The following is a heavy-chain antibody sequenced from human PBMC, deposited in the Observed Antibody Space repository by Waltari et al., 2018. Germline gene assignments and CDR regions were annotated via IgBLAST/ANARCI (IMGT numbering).Heavy chain of an antibody. Sequence: QVQLQESGPGLVRPSETLSLTCAVSGYSISSGYYWGWIRQSPGRGLEWVGSFSHSGGTYYNPSLKSRVAISLDASKNQFSLKLSSVTAADTAVYYCARDLLDIVGVDAIPVGYFDYWGQGTPVAVSS. D-gene: IGHD2-2*03. J-gene: IGHJ4*02. CDR3: ARDLLDIVGVDAIPVGYFDY. CDR2: FSHSGGT. CDR1: GYSISSGYY. V-gene: IGHV4-38-2*02.